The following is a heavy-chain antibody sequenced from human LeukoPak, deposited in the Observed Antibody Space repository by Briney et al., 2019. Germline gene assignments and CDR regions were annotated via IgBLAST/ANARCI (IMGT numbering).Heavy chain of an antibody. CDR1: GFTFSTYN. Sequence: GGSLRLSCAASGFTFSTYNMNWVRQAPGKGLEWVSSITSSSRYIYYADSVKGRFTISRDNAKNSLYLQMDSLRAEDTAVYYCARDPYSGNYYAYYYYYMDVWGKGTTVTVSS. CDR2: ITSSSRYI. V-gene: IGHV3-21*01. J-gene: IGHJ6*03. CDR3: ARDPYSGNYYAYYYYYMDV. D-gene: IGHD1-26*01.